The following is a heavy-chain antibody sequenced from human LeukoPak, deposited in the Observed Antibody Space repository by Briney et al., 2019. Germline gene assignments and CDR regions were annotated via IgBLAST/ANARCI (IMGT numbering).Heavy chain of an antibody. CDR2: ISGSGGST. D-gene: IGHD1-26*01. V-gene: IGHV3-23*01. J-gene: IGHJ4*02. Sequence: GGSLRLSCAASGFTFSSYAMSWVRQAPGKGLEWVSTISGSGGSTYYADSVKGRFTISRDNSKNTLYLQMNSLRAEDTAVYYCAKGSGSYYGLFDYWGQGTLVTVSS. CDR1: GFTFSSYA. CDR3: AKGSGSYYGLFDY.